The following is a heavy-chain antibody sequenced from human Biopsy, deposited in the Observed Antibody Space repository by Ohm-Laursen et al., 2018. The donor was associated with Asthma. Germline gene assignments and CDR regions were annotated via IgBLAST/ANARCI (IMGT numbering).Heavy chain of an antibody. Sequence: SLRLSCSASGFTVSTNGMSWVRQPPGKGLEWVSVIYSGGGTYYADSVQGRVTISRDNSKNTLSLQMNSLRAEDTAVYYCAREGGADYYYYGMDVWGQGTTVTVSS. J-gene: IGHJ6*02. CDR3: AREGGADYYYYGMDV. CDR2: IYSGGGT. CDR1: GFTVSTNG. D-gene: IGHD3-16*01. V-gene: IGHV3-53*01.